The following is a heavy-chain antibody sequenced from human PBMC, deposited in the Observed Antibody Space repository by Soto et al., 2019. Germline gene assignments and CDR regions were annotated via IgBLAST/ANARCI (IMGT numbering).Heavy chain of an antibody. CDR3: ARDPDNWNYAWFDP. V-gene: IGHV6-1*01. Sequence: SQTLSLTCVISGDSVSSNSAAWNWIRQSPSRGLEWLGRTYYRSKWYNDYAVSVKSRIAINPDTSKNQFSLQLNSVTPEDTAVYYCARDPDNWNYAWFDPWGQGTLVTVSS. CDR1: GDSVSSNSAA. CDR2: TYYRSKWYN. D-gene: IGHD1-7*01. J-gene: IGHJ5*02.